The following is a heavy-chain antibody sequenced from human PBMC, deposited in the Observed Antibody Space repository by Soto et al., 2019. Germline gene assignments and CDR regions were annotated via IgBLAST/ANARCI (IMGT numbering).Heavy chain of an antibody. Sequence: PSETLSLTCTVSGGSISSYYWSWIRRPPGKGLEWIGYIYYSGSTNYNPSLKSRVTISVNTSKNQFSLNLSSVTAADTAVYYCARAVGFGSSGYYFDYWGQGTQVTVSS. D-gene: IGHD3-22*01. CDR3: ARAVGFGSSGYYFDY. J-gene: IGHJ4*02. CDR2: IYYSGST. CDR1: GGSISSYY. V-gene: IGHV4-59*01.